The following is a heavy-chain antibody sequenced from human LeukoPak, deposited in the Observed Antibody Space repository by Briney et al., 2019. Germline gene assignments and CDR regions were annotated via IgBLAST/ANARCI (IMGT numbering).Heavy chain of an antibody. D-gene: IGHD1-7*01. CDR3: ASSVITGTTDFDY. CDR2: ISSSSSYI. Sequence: GGSLRLSCAASGFTFSSYSMNWVRQAPGKGLEWVSSISSSSSYIYYADSVKGRFTISRDNAKNSLYLRMNSLRAEDTAVYYCASSVITGTTDFDYWGQGTLVTVSS. V-gene: IGHV3-21*01. J-gene: IGHJ4*02. CDR1: GFTFSSYS.